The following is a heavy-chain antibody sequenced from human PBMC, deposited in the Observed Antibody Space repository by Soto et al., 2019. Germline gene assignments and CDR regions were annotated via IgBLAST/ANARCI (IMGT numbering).Heavy chain of an antibody. CDR2: ISYDGSQK. D-gene: IGHD3-3*01. Sequence: QVQLVESGGGVVQPGRSLRVSCSASGFTFSNFVMHWVRQGPGKGLEWVAVISYDGSQKHYADSVKGRFTISRDNYNKTLFLHMNSLRAEDTAVYYCAAMHYNFWSGSVDYWGQGIQVTVSS. CDR1: GFTFSNFV. V-gene: IGHV3-30-3*01. J-gene: IGHJ4*02. CDR3: AAMHYNFWSGSVDY.